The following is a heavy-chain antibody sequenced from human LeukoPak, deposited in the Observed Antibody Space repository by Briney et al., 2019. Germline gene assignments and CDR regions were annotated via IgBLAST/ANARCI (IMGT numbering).Heavy chain of an antibody. CDR3: TSLFSASGTFDS. D-gene: IGHD3-10*01. CDR2: IDHRGSA. J-gene: IGHJ4*02. Sequence: NPSETLSLTCAVHGASLSDYYWTWIRQSPEKGLECIGAIDHRGSANYNPSLESRVTISLDTSKNQFSLNLASVTAADTAVYYCTSLFSASGTFDSWGQGTLVAVSS. CDR1: GASLSDYY. V-gene: IGHV4-34*01.